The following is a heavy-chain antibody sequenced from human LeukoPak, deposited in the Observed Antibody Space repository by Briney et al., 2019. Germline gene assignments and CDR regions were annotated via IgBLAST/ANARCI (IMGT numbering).Heavy chain of an antibody. J-gene: IGHJ6*03. CDR2: IYYSGST. V-gene: IGHV4-30-4*08. Sequence: KASETLSLTCTVSGGSISSDDYYWSWIRQPPGKGLEWIGYIYYSGSTYYNPPLKSRVTISVDTSKNQFSLKLSPVTAADTAVYYCARVHYGSGSLYYYYYYMNVWGKGTTVTVSS. D-gene: IGHD3-10*01. CDR3: ARVHYGSGSLYYYYYYMNV. CDR1: GGSISSDDYY.